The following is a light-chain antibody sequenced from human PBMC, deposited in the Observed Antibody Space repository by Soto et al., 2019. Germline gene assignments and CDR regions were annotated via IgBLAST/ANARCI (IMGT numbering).Light chain of an antibody. CDR3: QQRTNWLT. J-gene: IGKJ3*01. V-gene: IGKV3-11*01. CDR2: DAS. Sequence: EIVLTQSPATLSLSPGERATLSCRASQNVSTYLAWYQQKPGQAPRLLIYDASNRATGIPARFSGSESGTDFTLTISSLEPEDFAVYYCQQRTNWLTFGPGTTVDIK. CDR1: QNVSTY.